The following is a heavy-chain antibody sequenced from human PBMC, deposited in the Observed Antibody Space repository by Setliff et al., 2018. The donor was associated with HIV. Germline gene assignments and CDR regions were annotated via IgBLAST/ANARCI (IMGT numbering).Heavy chain of an antibody. CDR2: IKQDGSEK. CDR3: ARDAPGGGGNSGYYMDV. CDR1: GFTFSTYW. J-gene: IGHJ6*03. D-gene: IGHD2-21*02. V-gene: IGHV3-7*03. Sequence: GGSLRLSCAASGFTFSTYWMSWVRQAPGKGLEWVANIKQDGSEKYYVYSVKGRFTISRDNAKNSLYLRMNSLRAEDTAVYYCARDAPGGGGNSGYYMDVWGKGTTVTVSS.